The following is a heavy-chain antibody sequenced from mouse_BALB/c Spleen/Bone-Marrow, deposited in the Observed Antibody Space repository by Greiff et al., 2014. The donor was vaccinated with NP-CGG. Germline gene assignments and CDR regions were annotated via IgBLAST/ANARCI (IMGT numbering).Heavy chain of an antibody. D-gene: IGHD4-1*01. V-gene: IGHV5-9-3*01. CDR3: ASLTGRDY. J-gene: IGHJ2*01. CDR1: GFTFSGYA. CDR2: ISSGGSYT. Sequence: VQLKESGGGLVKPGGSLKLSCAASGFTFSGYAMSWVRQTPEKGLEWVATISSGGSYTYYPDSVKGRFTISRDNAKNTLYLQMSSLRSEDTAMYYCASLTGRDYWGQGTTLTVSA.